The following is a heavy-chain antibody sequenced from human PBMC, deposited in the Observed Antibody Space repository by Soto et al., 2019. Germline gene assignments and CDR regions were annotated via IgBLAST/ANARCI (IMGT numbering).Heavy chain of an antibody. V-gene: IGHV1-69*13. Sequence: GASVKVSCKASGGTLSRYAISWVRQAPGQGLEWMGGILPLFGTANYAQKFQGRVTITADESTGTAYMELSSLRSGDTAVYYCVRTYYHDSSGYYRDNYYGMDVWGQGTTVTVSS. CDR3: VRTYYHDSSGYYRDNYYGMDV. CDR2: ILPLFGTA. J-gene: IGHJ6*02. D-gene: IGHD3-22*01. CDR1: GGTLSRYA.